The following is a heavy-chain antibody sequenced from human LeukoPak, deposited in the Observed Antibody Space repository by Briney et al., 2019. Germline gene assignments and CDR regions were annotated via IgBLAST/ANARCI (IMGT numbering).Heavy chain of an antibody. CDR2: IYYSGST. Sequence: SETLSLTCTVSGGSITSGGYYWNWIRQPPGKGLEWIGYIYYSGSTNYNPSLKSRVTISVDTSKNQFSLKLSSVTAADTAVYYCAGRLWRRDGYNLSAFDIWGQGTMVTVSS. D-gene: IGHD5-24*01. J-gene: IGHJ3*02. V-gene: IGHV4-61*08. CDR1: GGSITSGGYY. CDR3: AGRLWRRDGYNLSAFDI.